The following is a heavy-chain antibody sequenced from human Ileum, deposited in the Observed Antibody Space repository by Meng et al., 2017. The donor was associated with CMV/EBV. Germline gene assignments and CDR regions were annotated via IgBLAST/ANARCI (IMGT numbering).Heavy chain of an antibody. V-gene: IGHV4-59*01. D-gene: IGHD5-24*01. CDR2: VYSSGST. Sequence: SETLSLTCTASGGSIINYYWSWIRQTPGRGREWLGYVYSSGSTNYNPSLSSRVTMSVDTSKNAFSLKLGSVTAAYTAVYYCVRYRRDGNKYTLDIWGQGTMVTVSS. CDR3: VRYRRDGNKYTLDI. CDR1: GGSIINYY. J-gene: IGHJ3*02.